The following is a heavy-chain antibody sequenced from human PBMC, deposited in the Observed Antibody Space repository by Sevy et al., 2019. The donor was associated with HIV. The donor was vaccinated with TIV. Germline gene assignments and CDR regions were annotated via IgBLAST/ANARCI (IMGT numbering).Heavy chain of an antibody. Sequence: GGSLRLSCAASGFGFSSHAMSWVRQAPGKGLEWVSAIRSTGDSTYYADSVKGRFTISRDNAKNTVYVEMTSLRADDTARYYCAKSVRSYIVVSAAHHTYYYGMDVWGQGTTVTVSS. J-gene: IGHJ6*02. V-gene: IGHV3-23*01. CDR1: GFGFSSHA. CDR2: IRSTGDST. D-gene: IGHD2-2*01. CDR3: AKSVRSYIVVSAAHHTYYYGMDV.